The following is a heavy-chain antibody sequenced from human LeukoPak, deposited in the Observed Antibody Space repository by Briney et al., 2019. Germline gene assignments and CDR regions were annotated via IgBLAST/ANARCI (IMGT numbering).Heavy chain of an antibody. CDR2: ISSSSSTI. J-gene: IGHJ6*02. Sequence: GGSLRLSCAASGFTFSSYSMNWVRQAPGKGLEWFSYISSSSSTIYYADSVKGRFTISRDNAKNSLYLQMNSLRDEDTAVYYCARSVGATTYYYYYGMDVWGQGTTVTVSS. CDR1: GFTFSSYS. V-gene: IGHV3-48*02. D-gene: IGHD1-26*01. CDR3: ARSVGATTYYYYYGMDV.